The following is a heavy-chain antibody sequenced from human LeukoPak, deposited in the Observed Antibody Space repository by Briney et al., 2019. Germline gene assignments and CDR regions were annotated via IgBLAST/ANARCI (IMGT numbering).Heavy chain of an antibody. CDR1: GVSISSYY. D-gene: IGHD2-15*01. Sequence: PSETLSLTCTVSGVSISSYYWSWIRQPAGKGLEWIGRINTSGGTKYNPSLKSRVIMSVDTSKNQFSLKLSSVTAADTAVYYCARHLYRYCTGGSCRQFDYWGQGTLVTVSS. CDR2: INTSGGT. J-gene: IGHJ4*02. V-gene: IGHV4-4*07. CDR3: ARHLYRYCTGGSCRQFDY.